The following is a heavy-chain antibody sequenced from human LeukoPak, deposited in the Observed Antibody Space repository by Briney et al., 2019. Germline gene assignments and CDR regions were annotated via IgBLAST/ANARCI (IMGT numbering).Heavy chain of an antibody. Sequence: ASVKVSCKASGYTFTSYDITWVRQAPGLGLEWMGWMSPNSGNTGYAQKFQGRVTMTRNTSITTAYMELSSLTSEDTAVYYCARETTISPYYFDYWGLGSQVTVSP. V-gene: IGHV1-8*01. CDR2: MSPNSGNT. J-gene: IGHJ4*02. CDR3: ARETTISPYYFDY. D-gene: IGHD3-9*01. CDR1: GYTFTSYD.